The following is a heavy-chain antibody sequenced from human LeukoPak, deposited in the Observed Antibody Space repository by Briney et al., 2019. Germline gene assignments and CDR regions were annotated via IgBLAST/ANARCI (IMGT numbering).Heavy chain of an antibody. J-gene: IGHJ6*02. D-gene: IGHD1-1*01. CDR2: INPGNGDT. CDR1: GYMFTNYA. V-gene: IGHV1-3*01. Sequence: ASVKVSCKASGYMFTNYAVQWVRQAPGQRLEWLGWINPGNGDTRYSQKFQGRVTITGDTPATTVYMGLNSLTAEDTAVYYCSRDRWHCRVNCDSVYYYSLDVWGQGTTVAVSS. CDR3: SRDRWHCRVNCDSVYYYSLDV.